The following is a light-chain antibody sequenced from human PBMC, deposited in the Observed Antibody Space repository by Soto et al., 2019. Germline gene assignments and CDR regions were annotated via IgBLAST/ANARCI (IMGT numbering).Light chain of an antibody. J-gene: IGKJ4*01. CDR1: QSVSSY. CDR3: QQYNVWPLT. CDR2: GAS. V-gene: IGKV3-15*01. Sequence: EIVLTQSPATLSLSTGERATLSCRASQSVSSYLAWYQQKPGQAPRLLFYGASNRATGIPARFSGSGSGTEFTLTISSLQSEHFAVYYCQQYNVWPLTFGGGTKVDIK.